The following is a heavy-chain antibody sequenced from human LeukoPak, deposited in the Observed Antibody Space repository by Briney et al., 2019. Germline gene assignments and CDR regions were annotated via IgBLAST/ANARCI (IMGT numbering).Heavy chain of an antibody. CDR1: GFTFSSYA. V-gene: IGHV3-30-3*01. J-gene: IGHJ4*02. Sequence: GRSLRLSCAASGFTFSSYAMHWVRQAPGKGLEWVAVISYDGSNKYYADSVKGRFTISRDNSKNTLYLQMNSLRAEDTAVYYCAKAHDSSGYVGWYYFDYWGQGTLVTVSS. CDR2: ISYDGSNK. D-gene: IGHD3-22*01. CDR3: AKAHDSSGYVGWYYFDY.